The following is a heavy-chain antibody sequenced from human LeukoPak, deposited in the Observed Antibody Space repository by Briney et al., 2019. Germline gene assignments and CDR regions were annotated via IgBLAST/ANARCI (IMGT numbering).Heavy chain of an antibody. Sequence: GGSLRLSCAASGFTFSTYAMSWVRQAPGKGQAPGKGLEWVSAISDSGVGAYYPDSVKGRFTIPRDNAKNTLYLEMNSLRAEDTAVYYCVRDTTPFGYSYDSWGQGTLVTVSS. J-gene: IGHJ4*02. V-gene: IGHV3-23*01. D-gene: IGHD5-18*01. CDR2: ISDSGVGA. CDR3: VRDTTPFGYSYDS. CDR1: GFTFSTYA.